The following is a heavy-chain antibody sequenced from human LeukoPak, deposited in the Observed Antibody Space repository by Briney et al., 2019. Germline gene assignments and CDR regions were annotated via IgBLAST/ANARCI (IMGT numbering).Heavy chain of an antibody. D-gene: IGHD3-22*01. CDR1: GYTFTSYY. Sequence: ASVKVSCKASGYTFTSYYMHWVRQAPGQGLEWMGIINPSGGSTSYAQKFQGRVTMTRDTSTSTVYMELSSLRSEDTAVYYCARVHQIVTYYYDSSGYYWFDPWGQGTLVTVSS. J-gene: IGHJ5*02. V-gene: IGHV1-46*01. CDR3: ARVHQIVTYYYDSSGYYWFDP. CDR2: INPSGGST.